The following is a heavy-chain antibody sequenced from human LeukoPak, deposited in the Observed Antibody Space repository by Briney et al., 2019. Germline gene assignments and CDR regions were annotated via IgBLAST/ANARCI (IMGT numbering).Heavy chain of an antibody. CDR3: ASGALWFGESFPFDY. CDR2: IIPILGIA. V-gene: IGHV1-69*04. D-gene: IGHD3-10*01. CDR1: GGTFSSYA. Sequence: SVKVSCKASGGTFSSYAISWVRQAPGQGLEWMGRIIPILGIANYAQKFQGRVTITADKSTSTAYMELSSLRSEDTAVYYCASGALWFGESFPFDYWGQGTLVTVSS. J-gene: IGHJ4*02.